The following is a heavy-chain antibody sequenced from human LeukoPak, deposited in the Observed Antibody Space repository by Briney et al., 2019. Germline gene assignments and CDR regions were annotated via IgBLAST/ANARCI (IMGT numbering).Heavy chain of an antibody. CDR2: INTDGSST. Sequence: QPGGSLRLSCAASGFTVSTKYMSWVRQAPGKGLVWVSRINTDGSSTYYADSVRGRFTISRDNAKNTLYLQMNSLRAEDTVVYYCVRGVRGMYYFDYWGQGTLVTVSS. CDR3: VRGVRGMYYFDY. J-gene: IGHJ4*02. V-gene: IGHV3-74*01. CDR1: GFTVSTKY. D-gene: IGHD3-16*01.